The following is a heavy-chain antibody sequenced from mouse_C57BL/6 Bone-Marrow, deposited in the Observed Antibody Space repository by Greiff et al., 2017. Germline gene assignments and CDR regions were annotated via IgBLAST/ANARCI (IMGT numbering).Heavy chain of an antibody. V-gene: IGHV5-6*02. CDR2: ISSGGSYT. CDR1: GFTFSSYG. Sequence: EVMLVESGGDLVKPGGSLKLSCAASGFTFSSYGMSWVRQTPDKRLEWVATISSGGSYTYYPDSVKGRFTISRDNAKNTLYLQMSSLKSEDTAMYYCARRRGTVPCFDYWGQGTTLTVSS. D-gene: IGHD1-1*01. CDR3: ARRRGTVPCFDY. J-gene: IGHJ2*01.